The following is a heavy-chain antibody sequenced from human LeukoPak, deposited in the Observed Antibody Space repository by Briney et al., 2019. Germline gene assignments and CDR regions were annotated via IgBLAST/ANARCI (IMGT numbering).Heavy chain of an antibody. CDR1: GYTFTGYY. Sequence: ASVKVSCKASGYTFTGYYMHWVRQAPGQGLEWMGWINPNSGGTSYAQKFQGRVTMTRDMSISTGYMELSRLRFDDTAVYYCAINKAAKSLDYWGQGTLVTVSS. V-gene: IGHV1-2*02. D-gene: IGHD6-25*01. CDR3: AINKAAKSLDY. CDR2: INPNSGGT. J-gene: IGHJ4*02.